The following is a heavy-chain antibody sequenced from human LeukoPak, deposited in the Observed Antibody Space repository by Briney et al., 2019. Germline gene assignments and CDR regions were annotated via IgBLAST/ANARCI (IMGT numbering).Heavy chain of an antibody. CDR3: AKDMGLTGTRGGFDY. V-gene: IGHV3-9*01. Sequence: PGGSLRLSCAASGFTFDDYAMHWVRQAPGKGLEWVSGISWNSGSIGYADSVKGRSTISRDNAKNSLYLQMNSLRAEDTALYYCAKDMGLTGTRGGFDYWGQGTLVTVSS. D-gene: IGHD1-20*01. J-gene: IGHJ4*02. CDR2: ISWNSGSI. CDR1: GFTFDDYA.